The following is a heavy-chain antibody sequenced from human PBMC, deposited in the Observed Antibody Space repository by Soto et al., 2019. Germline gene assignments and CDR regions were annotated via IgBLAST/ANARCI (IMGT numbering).Heavy chain of an antibody. J-gene: IGHJ4*02. D-gene: IGHD6-19*01. V-gene: IGHV4-61*01. CDR1: GGSISSSSYY. Sequence: PSETLSLTCTVSGGSISSSSYYWSWIRQPPGKGLEWIGYIYYSGSTNYNPSLKSRVTISVDTSKNQFSLKLSSVTAADTSVYYCARSDGCFWGQGSLVPVSS. CDR2: IYYSGST. CDR3: ARSDGCF.